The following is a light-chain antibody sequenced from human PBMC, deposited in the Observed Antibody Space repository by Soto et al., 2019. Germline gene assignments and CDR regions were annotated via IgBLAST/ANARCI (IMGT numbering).Light chain of an antibody. J-gene: IGLJ2*01. Sequence: QSVLTQPPSASGTPGQRVTISCSGSSSNIGSNDVYWYHQLPGTAPKLLIYRNNQRPPGVPDRFSGSKSGTSASLAISGLRSEDEADYYCTAWDDSLSGVVFGGGTKLTVL. CDR2: RNN. CDR3: TAWDDSLSGVV. V-gene: IGLV1-47*01. CDR1: SSNIGSND.